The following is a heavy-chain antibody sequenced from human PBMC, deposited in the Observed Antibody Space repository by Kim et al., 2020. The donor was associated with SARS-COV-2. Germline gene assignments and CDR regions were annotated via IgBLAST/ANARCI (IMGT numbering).Heavy chain of an antibody. V-gene: IGHV4-59*08. CDR2: IYYSGST. CDR1: GGSISSYY. CDR3: ARHRSYYYGMDV. J-gene: IGHJ6*02. Sequence: SETLSLTCTVSGGSISSYYWSWIRQPPGKGLEWIGYIYYSGSTNYNPSLKSRVTISVDTSKNQFSLKLSSVTAADTAVYYCARHRSYYYGMDVWGQGTTVTVSS.